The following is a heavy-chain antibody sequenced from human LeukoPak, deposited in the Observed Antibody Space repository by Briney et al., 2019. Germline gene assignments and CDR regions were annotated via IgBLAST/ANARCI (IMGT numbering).Heavy chain of an antibody. CDR3: ARAGNSSSWPFDY. CDR2: TIPIFGTA. D-gene: IGHD6-13*01. Sequence: ASVKVSCKASGGTFSSYAISWVRQAPGQGLEWMGGTIPIFGTANYAQKFQGRVTITTDESTSTAYMELSSLRSEDTAVYYCARAGNSSSWPFDYWGQGTLVTVSS. V-gene: IGHV1-69*05. CDR1: GGTFSSYA. J-gene: IGHJ4*02.